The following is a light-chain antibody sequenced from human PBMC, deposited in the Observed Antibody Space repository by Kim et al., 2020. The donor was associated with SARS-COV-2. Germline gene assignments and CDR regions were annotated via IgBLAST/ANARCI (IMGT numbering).Light chain of an antibody. J-gene: IGLJ3*02. Sequence: GTRITIFCSGSSSNIGSNSVNWYRQLPGTAPKILIYNNNRRPSGVPDRFSGSKSGTSASLAISGLQSEDEADYYCATWDDSLNGRLFGGGTQLTVL. V-gene: IGLV1-44*01. CDR3: ATWDDSLNGRL. CDR1: SSNIGSNS. CDR2: NNN.